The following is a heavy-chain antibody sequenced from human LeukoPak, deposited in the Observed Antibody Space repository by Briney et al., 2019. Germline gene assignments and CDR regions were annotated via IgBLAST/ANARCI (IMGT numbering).Heavy chain of an antibody. CDR2: IRYDGSKK. Sequence: GSLRLSCAASGFTFDDYGMTWVRQAPGKGLEWVTFIRYDGSKKYYADSVKGRFTISRDNSKNTLYLQMNSLRLEDTGVYYCAKVESAFDYWGQGTLVTVSS. J-gene: IGHJ4*02. V-gene: IGHV3-30*02. CDR1: GFTFDDYG. CDR3: AKVESAFDY.